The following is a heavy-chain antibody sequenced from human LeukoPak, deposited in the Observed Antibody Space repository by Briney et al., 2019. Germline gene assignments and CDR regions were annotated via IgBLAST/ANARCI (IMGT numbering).Heavy chain of an antibody. V-gene: IGHV3-30*18. CDR2: ISYDGSNK. D-gene: IGHD4-4*01. J-gene: IGHJ6*02. Sequence: GGSLRLSCAASGFTFSSYGMHWVRQAPGKGLEWVAVISYDGSNKYYADSVKGRFTISRDNSKNTLYLQMNSLRAEDTAVYYCAKEYSNYYGMDVWGQGTTVTVSS. CDR3: AKEYSNYYGMDV. CDR1: GFTFSSYG.